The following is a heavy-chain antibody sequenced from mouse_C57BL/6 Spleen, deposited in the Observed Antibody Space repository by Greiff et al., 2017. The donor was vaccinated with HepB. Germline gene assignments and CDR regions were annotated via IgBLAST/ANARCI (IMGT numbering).Heavy chain of an antibody. J-gene: IGHJ2*01. CDR3: AWGGTPYFDY. V-gene: IGHV5-17*01. CDR1: GFTFSDYG. CDR2: ISSGSSTI. D-gene: IGHD3-3*01. Sequence: DVHLVESGGGLVKPGGSLKLSCAASGFTFSDYGMHWVRQAPEKGLEWVAYISSGSSTIYYADTVKGRFTISRDNAKNTLFLQMTSLRSEDTAMYYCAWGGTPYFDYWGQGTTLTVSS.